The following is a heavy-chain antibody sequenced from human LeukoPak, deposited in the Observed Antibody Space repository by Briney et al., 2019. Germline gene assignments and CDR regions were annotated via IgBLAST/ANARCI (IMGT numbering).Heavy chain of an antibody. J-gene: IGHJ5*02. CDR3: ATGGSSWFSRFDP. D-gene: IGHD6-13*01. CDR1: GYTLTELS. CDR2: FDPEDDET. V-gene: IGHV1-24*01. Sequence: ASVEVSCKVSGYTLTELSMHWVRQAPGKGLEWMGGFDPEDDETIYAQKFQGRVTMTEDTSTDTAYMELSSLRSEDTAVYYCATGGSSWFSRFDPWGQGTLVTVSS.